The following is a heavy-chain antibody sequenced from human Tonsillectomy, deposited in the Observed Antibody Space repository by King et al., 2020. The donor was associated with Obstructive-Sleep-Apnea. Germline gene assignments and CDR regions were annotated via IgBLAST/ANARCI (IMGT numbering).Heavy chain of an antibody. CDR1: GESFSGHY. D-gene: IGHD2-21*02. J-gene: IGHJ4*02. CDR2: INHSGST. Sequence: VQLQQWGAGLLKPSETLSLTCAVYGESFSGHYWNWIRQPPGKGLEWIGEINHSGSTNYNPAHKSRVTISLDTSKNKFSLRLSSWTAADTAVYYCARERVVVTANFDSWGQGSLVTVSS. V-gene: IGHV4-34*01. CDR3: ARERVVVTANFDS.